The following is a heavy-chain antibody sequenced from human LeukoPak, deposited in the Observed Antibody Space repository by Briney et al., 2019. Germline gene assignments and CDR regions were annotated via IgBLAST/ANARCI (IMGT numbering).Heavy chain of an antibody. Sequence: ASVKVSCKASGYTFTSYDINWVRQATGQGLEWMGWMNPNSGNTGYAQKFQGRVTITRNTSISTAYMELSSLRSEGTAVYYCARGAYYYDSSGYSGFDYWGQGTLVTVSS. CDR1: GYTFTSYD. D-gene: IGHD3-22*01. CDR3: ARGAYYYDSSGYSGFDY. CDR2: MNPNSGNT. V-gene: IGHV1-8*03. J-gene: IGHJ4*02.